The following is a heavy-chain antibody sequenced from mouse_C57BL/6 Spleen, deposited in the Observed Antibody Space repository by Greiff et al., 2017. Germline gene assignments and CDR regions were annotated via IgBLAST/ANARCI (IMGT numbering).Heavy chain of an antibody. CDR3: ARDYGNYVGYVDV. CDR2: IHPNSGST. V-gene: IGHV1-64*01. J-gene: IGHJ1*03. Sequence: QVQLKQPGAELVKPGASVKLSCKASGYTFTSYWMHWVKQRPGQGLEWIGMIHPNSGSTNYNEKFKSKATLTVDKSSSTAYMQLSSLTSEDSAVYYCARDYGNYVGYVDVWGTGTTVTVSS. D-gene: IGHD2-1*01. CDR1: GYTFTSYW.